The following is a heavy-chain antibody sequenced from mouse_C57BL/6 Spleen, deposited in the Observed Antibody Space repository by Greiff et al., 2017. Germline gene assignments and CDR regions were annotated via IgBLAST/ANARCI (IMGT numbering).Heavy chain of an antibody. V-gene: IGHV5-16*01. J-gene: IGHJ2*01. CDR3: ARDRYYYGSSSFDY. D-gene: IGHD1-1*01. CDR2: INYDGSST. Sequence: DVQLVESEGGLVQPGSSMKLSCTASGFTFSDYYMAWVRQVPEKGLEWVANINYDGSSTYYLDSLKSRFIISRDNAKNILYLQMSSLKSEDTATYYCARDRYYYGSSSFDYWGQGTTLTVSS. CDR1: GFTFSDYY.